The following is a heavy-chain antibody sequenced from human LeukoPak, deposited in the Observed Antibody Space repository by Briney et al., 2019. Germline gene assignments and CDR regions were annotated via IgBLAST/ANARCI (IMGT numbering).Heavy chain of an antibody. V-gene: IGHV1-2*02. CDR1: GGTFSSYA. CDR2: INPNSGGT. Sequence: GASVKVSCKASGGTFSSYAISWVRQAPGQGLEWMGWINPNSGGTNYAQKFQGRVTMTRDTSISTAYMELSRLRSDDTAVYYCARDMVRGVKHFDYWGQGTLVTVSS. J-gene: IGHJ4*02. D-gene: IGHD3-10*01. CDR3: ARDMVRGVKHFDY.